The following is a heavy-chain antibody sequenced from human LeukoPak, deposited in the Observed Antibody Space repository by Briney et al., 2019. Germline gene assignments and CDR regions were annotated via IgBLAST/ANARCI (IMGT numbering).Heavy chain of an antibody. CDR1: GGSISSYY. V-gene: IGHV4-59*01. CDR3: ARDKGIVGATNEPDAFDI. CDR2: IYYSGST. D-gene: IGHD1-26*01. J-gene: IGHJ3*02. Sequence: PSETLSLTCTVSGGSISSYYWSWIRQPPGKGPEWIGYIYYSGSTNYNPSPKSRVTISVDTSKNQFSLKLSSVTAADTAMYYCARDKGIVGATNEPDAFDIWGQGTMVTVSS.